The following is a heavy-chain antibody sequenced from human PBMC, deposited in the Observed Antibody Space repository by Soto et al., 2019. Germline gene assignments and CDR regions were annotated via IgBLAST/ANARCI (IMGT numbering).Heavy chain of an antibody. CDR1: GFTFTSYA. CDR3: ASSYRISTSCPPYYGMDV. CDR2: INAGNGNT. Sequence: ASVKVSCKASGFTFTSYAMHWVRQAPGQRLEWMGWINAGNGNTKYSQKFQGRVTITRDTSASTAYMELSSLRSEDTAVYYCASSYRISTSCPPYYGMDVWGQGTTVTVSS. V-gene: IGHV1-3*01. D-gene: IGHD2-2*01. J-gene: IGHJ6*02.